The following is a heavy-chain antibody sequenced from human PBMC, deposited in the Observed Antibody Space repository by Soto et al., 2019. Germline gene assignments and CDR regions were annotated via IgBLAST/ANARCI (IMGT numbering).Heavy chain of an antibody. J-gene: IGHJ2*01. CDR2: IIPALGTA. D-gene: IGHD4-17*01. V-gene: IGHV1-69*08. Sequence: QDQLVQSGAEVKKPGSSVKVSCKASGGTFSSHTFSWVRQAPGQGLEWMGRIIPALGTATYAQKFQGRVTITADESATTVYLELNSLRSEDTAVYYCARPDFGAYWYFDLWGRGTVVTVSS. CDR3: ARPDFGAYWYFDL. CDR1: GGTFSSHT.